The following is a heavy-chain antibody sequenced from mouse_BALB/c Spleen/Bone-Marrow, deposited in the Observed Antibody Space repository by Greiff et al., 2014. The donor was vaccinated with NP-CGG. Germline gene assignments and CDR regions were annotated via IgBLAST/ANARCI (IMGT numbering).Heavy chain of an antibody. CDR1: GYTFTSYW. Sequence: VKLVESGAELAKPGASVKMSCKASGYTFTSYWMHWVKQRPGQGLEWIGYINPSTGYTEYNQKFKDKATLTADKSSSTAYMQLSSLTSEDSAVYYCARAGDYRYPFAYWGQGTLVTVSA. V-gene: IGHV1-7*01. J-gene: IGHJ3*01. CDR3: ARAGDYRYPFAY. CDR2: INPSTGYT. D-gene: IGHD2-14*01.